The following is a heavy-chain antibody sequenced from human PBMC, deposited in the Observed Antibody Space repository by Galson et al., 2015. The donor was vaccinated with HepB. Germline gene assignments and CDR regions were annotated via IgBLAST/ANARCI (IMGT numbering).Heavy chain of an antibody. CDR2: IGSQAHNYAT. J-gene: IGHJ4*01. CDR3: AKVFPEKTDGWYRQALYYFDS. CDR1: GVTFSGTA. Sequence: SLRLCCAASGVTFSGTAMHWGGQASGTALGSVGRIGSQAHNYATAYVASVKGRFTISRDDSKNTLFLQMNSLRADDTAIYFCAKVFPEKTDGWYRQALYYFDSWGHGTRVTVSS. V-gene: IGHV3-73*01. D-gene: IGHD6-19*01.